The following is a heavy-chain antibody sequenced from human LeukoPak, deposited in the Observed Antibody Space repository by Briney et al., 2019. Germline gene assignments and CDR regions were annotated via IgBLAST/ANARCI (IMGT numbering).Heavy chain of an antibody. D-gene: IGHD4-17*01. CDR2: ISSSGSTI. CDR3: ARYGGDYGDYYWYFDL. V-gene: IGHV3-11*01. J-gene: IGHJ2*01. CDR1: GFTFSDYY. Sequence: GGSLRLSCAASGFTFSDYYMSWICKAPGKGMEWVSYISSSGSTIYYADSVKGRFTISRDNAKNSLYLQMNSLRAEDTAVYYCARYGGDYGDYYWYFDLWGRGTLVTVSS.